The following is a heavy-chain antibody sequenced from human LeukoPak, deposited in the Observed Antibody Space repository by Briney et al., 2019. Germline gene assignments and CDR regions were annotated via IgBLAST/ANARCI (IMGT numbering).Heavy chain of an antibody. CDR2: ISSSGST. V-gene: IGHV4-61*02. CDR1: GNSISSGDYY. J-gene: IGHJ4*02. Sequence: SETLSLTCTVSGNSISSGDYYWSWIRQPAGKGLEWIGRISSSGSTNYNPSLKSRVTISEDTSKNQFSLKLSSVTAADTAVYYCAREGDYYDTSGTLDYWGQGTLVTVSS. CDR3: AREGDYYDTSGTLDY. D-gene: IGHD3-22*01.